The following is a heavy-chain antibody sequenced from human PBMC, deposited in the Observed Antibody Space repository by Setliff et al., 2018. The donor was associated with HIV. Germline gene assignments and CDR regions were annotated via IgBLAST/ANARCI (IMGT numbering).Heavy chain of an antibody. J-gene: IGHJ6*02. CDR3: AKVPLFVVVPAALGGMDV. CDR1: GFSFSLYA. V-gene: IGHV3-23*01. D-gene: IGHD2-2*01. Sequence: GGSLRLSCKAPGFSFSLYAMSWVRQAPGKGLEWVSSISGSGRQTYYGDSVKGRFTISRDNSWDTVHLQMNTLRAEDTAVYYCAKVPLFVVVPAALGGMDVWGQGTTVTVSS. CDR2: ISGSGRQT.